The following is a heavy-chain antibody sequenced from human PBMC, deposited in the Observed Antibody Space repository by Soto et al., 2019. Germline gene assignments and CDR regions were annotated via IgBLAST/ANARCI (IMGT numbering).Heavy chain of an antibody. CDR3: ARCFRESIAVADY. D-gene: IGHD6-19*01. CDR2: IYYSGST. CDR1: GGSISSSSYY. V-gene: IGHV4-39*01. Sequence: PSETLSLTCTVSGGSISSSSYYWGWIRQPPGKGLEWIGSIYYSGSTYYNPSLKSRVTISVDTSKNQFSLKLSSVTAADTAVYYCARCFRESIAVADYWGQGTLVTVSS. J-gene: IGHJ4*02.